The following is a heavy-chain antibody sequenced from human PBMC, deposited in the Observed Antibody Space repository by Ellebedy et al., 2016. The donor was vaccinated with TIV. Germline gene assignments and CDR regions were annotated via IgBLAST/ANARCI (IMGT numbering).Heavy chain of an antibody. V-gene: IGHV3-7*01. CDR3: ARRASYGDYAVQVNPWFDP. CDR2: IRQEGDEI. CDR1: GFNFRSYW. J-gene: IGHJ5*02. D-gene: IGHD4-17*01. Sequence: GESLKISCAASGFNFRSYWMTWVRQAPGKGLEWVAKIRQEGDEIYYVESVKGRFTISRDNAKNSLFRQMNSLRVEDTAVYYCARRASYGDYAVQVNPWFDPWGQGTLVTVSS.